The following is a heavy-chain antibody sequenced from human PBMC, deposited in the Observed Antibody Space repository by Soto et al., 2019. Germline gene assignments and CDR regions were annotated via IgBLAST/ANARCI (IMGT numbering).Heavy chain of an antibody. J-gene: IGHJ1*01. CDR1: GFTFSDYA. Sequence: EVQLLESGGGLVQPGGSLRLSCVASGFTFSDYAMSWVRQAPGKGLQWVSAIRDSGDYTYYADSVKGRFTISRDNSKSTFFRQLDSLIADNTALSYCATPSQEMLTGYPPFAHGGQGPVVTVSA. V-gene: IGHV3-23*01. CDR2: IRDSGDYT. CDR3: ATPSQEMLTGYPPFAH. D-gene: IGHD3-9*01.